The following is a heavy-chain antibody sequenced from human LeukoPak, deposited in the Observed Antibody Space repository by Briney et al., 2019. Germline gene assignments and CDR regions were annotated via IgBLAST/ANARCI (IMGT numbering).Heavy chain of an antibody. CDR1: GFTFSSYS. CDR2: ISSSSSYI. J-gene: IGHJ4*02. D-gene: IGHD3-10*01. V-gene: IGHV3-21*01. Sequence: GSLRLSCAASGFTFSSYSMNWVRQAPGKGLEWVSSISSSSSYIYYADSVKGRFTISRDNAKNSLYLQMNSLRAEDTAVYYRARGLYGSGTFDYWGQGTLVTVSS. CDR3: ARGLYGSGTFDY.